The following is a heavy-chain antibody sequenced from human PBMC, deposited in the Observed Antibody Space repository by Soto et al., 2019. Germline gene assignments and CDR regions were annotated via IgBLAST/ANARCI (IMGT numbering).Heavy chain of an antibody. D-gene: IGHD6-13*01. J-gene: IGHJ4*02. Sequence: GGSLRLSCAASGFTLSSYGMHWFRQAPGKGLEWVAVISYDGSNKYYEDSVKGRFTISRDSSKNTLYLQMNSLRTEDTAVYYCAKEMAAAKYRALGYWGQGTLVTVSS. CDR3: AKEMAAAKYRALGY. V-gene: IGHV3-30*18. CDR1: GFTLSSYG. CDR2: ISYDGSNK.